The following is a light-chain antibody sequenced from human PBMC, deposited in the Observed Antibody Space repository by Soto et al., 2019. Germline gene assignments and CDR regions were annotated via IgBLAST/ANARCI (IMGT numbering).Light chain of an antibody. Sequence: EVVLTQYPATLSLSPGERATLSCRASQSVGAQFAWYQQKPGQSPRLLIYGASNRASGISARFSGSGSGTDFTLTIASLEPEDSAVYYCQQRNEWRSFGGGTRVEIK. CDR3: QQRNEWRS. CDR1: QSVGAQ. J-gene: IGKJ4*01. CDR2: GAS. V-gene: IGKV3-11*01.